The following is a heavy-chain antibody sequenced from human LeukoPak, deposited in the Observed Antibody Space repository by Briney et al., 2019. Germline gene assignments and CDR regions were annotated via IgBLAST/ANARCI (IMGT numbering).Heavy chain of an antibody. V-gene: IGHV4-4*02. CDR1: GGSISSSNW. CDR2: IYHSGSF. Sequence: SGTLSLTCDVSGGSISSSNWWSWVRQSPEKGLGWLAEIYHSGSFNRNPSLKSRVTISVDKSKNQFSLNLTSVTAADTAVYYCARGAGGLLWFGESNWFDPWGQGTLVTVSS. CDR3: ARGAGGLLWFGESNWFDP. D-gene: IGHD3-10*01. J-gene: IGHJ5*02.